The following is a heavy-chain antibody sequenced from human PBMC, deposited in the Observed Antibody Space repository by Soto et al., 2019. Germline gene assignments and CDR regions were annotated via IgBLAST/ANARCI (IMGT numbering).Heavy chain of an antibody. D-gene: IGHD1-1*01. CDR1: GFTFSDYS. CDR3: TKRTTTVPTPGNYFDS. CDR2: LTRGGTS. V-gene: IGHV3-23*01. J-gene: IGHJ4*02. Sequence: GGSLRLSCAASGFTFSDYSMSWVRQTPERGLEWVSTLTRGGTSYYADSVQGRFTVSRDNSKNTVSLQMHSLRAEDTALYYCTKRTTTVPTPGNYFDSWGQGTLVTVSS.